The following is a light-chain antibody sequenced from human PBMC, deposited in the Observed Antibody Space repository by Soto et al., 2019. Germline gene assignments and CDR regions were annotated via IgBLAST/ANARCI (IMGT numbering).Light chain of an antibody. CDR2: AAS. V-gene: IGKV1-27*01. Sequence: DIQMTQSPSSLSASVGYRVTITCRSSQGISNYLAWYQQKPGKVPKLLIYAASTLQSGVPSRFSGSGSGTDFTPTISSLQPEDVATYYCQKYNSAPWTFGQGTKVDIK. J-gene: IGKJ1*01. CDR3: QKYNSAPWT. CDR1: QGISNY.